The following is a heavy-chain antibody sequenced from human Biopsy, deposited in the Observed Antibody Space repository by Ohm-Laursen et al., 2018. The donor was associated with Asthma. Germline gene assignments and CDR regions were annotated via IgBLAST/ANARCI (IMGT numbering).Heavy chain of an antibody. CDR1: GFSFSDYY. CDR2: ISSSGSTT. V-gene: IGHV3-11*01. J-gene: IGHJ6*02. D-gene: IGHD6-25*01. Sequence: SLRLSCAASGFSFSDYYITWMRQALGKGLEWVSSISSSGSTTYPAESMKGRFTISRDNAQKSLFLQMVSLRAEDTAIYYCARVFESSEWGPFFHFGLDVWGQGTTVAVSS. CDR3: ARVFESSEWGPFFHFGLDV.